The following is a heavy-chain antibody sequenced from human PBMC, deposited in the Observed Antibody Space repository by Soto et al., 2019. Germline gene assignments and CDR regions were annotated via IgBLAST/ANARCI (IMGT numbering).Heavy chain of an antibody. J-gene: IGHJ6*02. CDR2: IIPIFGTA. CDR3: AREIYDILTGYYGYYGMDV. CDR1: GGTFSSYA. V-gene: IGHV1-69*13. Sequence: SVKVSCKASGGTFSSYAISWVRQAPGQGLEWMGGIIPIFGTANYAQKFQGRVTITADESTSTAYMELSSPRSEDTAVYYCAREIYDILTGYYGYYGMDVWGQGTTVTVAS. D-gene: IGHD3-9*01.